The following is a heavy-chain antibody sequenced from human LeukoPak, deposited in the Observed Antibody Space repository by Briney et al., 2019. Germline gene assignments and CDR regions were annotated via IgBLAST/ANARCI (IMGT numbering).Heavy chain of an antibody. D-gene: IGHD2/OR15-2a*01. J-gene: IGHJ4*02. CDR1: GGSISSSSYY. V-gene: IGHV4-39*01. CDR2: INHSGST. CDR3: ASHSRYSFYFEF. Sequence: PSETLSLTCTVSGGSISSSSYYWSWIRQPPGKGLEWIGEINHSGSTNYNPSLKSRLTISVDTSKNEFSLKLSSVTAADTAAYYCASHSRYSFYFEFWGQGILVTVSS.